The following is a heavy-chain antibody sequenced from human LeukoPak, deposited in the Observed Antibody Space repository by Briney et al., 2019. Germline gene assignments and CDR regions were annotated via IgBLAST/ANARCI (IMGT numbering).Heavy chain of an antibody. J-gene: IGHJ6*02. V-gene: IGHV3-48*02. Sequence: GGSLRLSCAASGFTFSRKTMNWVRQAPGKGLEWVSYISSDGGTIYYADSVRGRFTISRDNAKNSLYLQMNSLRDEDTAVYYCARGGSHGMDVWGQGTTVTVSS. CDR1: GFTFSRKT. CDR2: ISSDGGTI. CDR3: ARGGSHGMDV. D-gene: IGHD3-16*01.